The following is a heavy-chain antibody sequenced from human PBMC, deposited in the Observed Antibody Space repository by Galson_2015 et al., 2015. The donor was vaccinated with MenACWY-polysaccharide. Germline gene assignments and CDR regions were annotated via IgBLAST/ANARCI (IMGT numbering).Heavy chain of an antibody. CDR3: ARGMVTAIPYHFQH. V-gene: IGHV3-21*01. J-gene: IGHJ1*01. D-gene: IGHD2-21*02. Sequence: SLRLSCAASGFTFSSYNMNWVRQAPGKRLEWVSIISSSGSYIYYADSVKGRFTISRDNAKNSLFLQMDSLRAEDTAAYYCARGMVTAIPYHFQHWGQGTLVTVSS. CDR1: GFTFSSYN. CDR2: ISSSGSYI.